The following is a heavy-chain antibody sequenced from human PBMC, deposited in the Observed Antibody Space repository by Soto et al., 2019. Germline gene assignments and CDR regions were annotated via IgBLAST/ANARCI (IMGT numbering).Heavy chain of an antibody. Sequence: EVQLVESGGGLVQPGGSLRLSCAASGFTFSSYWMHWVRQAPGKGLVWDSRINSDGSSTSYADSVKGRFTISRDNAKNTLYLQMNSLRAEDTAVYYCARDLSLTGIAVAGMDYWGQGTLVTVSS. V-gene: IGHV3-74*01. CDR1: GFTFSSYW. J-gene: IGHJ4*02. D-gene: IGHD6-19*01. CDR3: ARDLSLTGIAVAGMDY. CDR2: INSDGSST.